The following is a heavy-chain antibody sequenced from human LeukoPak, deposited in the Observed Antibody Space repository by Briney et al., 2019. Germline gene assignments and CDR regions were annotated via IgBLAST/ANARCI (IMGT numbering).Heavy chain of an antibody. CDR1: AFTFSTYW. J-gene: IGHJ4*02. CDR3: ARAGWYRWDY. V-gene: IGHV3-74*01. Sequence: GGSLRLSCAASAFTFSTYWMHWVRQAPGKGLEWVSRINSDGTTTNYADSVKGRFTISRDNAKNTLYLQMNTLRVEDTAVYYCARAGWYRWDYWGQGTLVTVSS. CDR2: INSDGTTT. D-gene: IGHD6-19*01.